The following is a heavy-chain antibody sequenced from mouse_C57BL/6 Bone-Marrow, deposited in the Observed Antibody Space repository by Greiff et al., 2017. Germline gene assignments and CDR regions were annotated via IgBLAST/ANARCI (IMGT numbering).Heavy chain of an antibody. CDR3: TDSTPYWYFDV. Sequence: EVKLMESGGGLVQPGGSMKLSCVASGFTFSNYWMNWVRQSPEKGLEWVAQIRLKSDNYATHYAESVKGRFTISRDDSKSSVYLQMNNLRAEDTGIYYCTDSTPYWYFDVWGTGTTVTVSS. V-gene: IGHV6-3*01. CDR1: GFTFSNYW. J-gene: IGHJ1*03. CDR2: IRLKSDNYAT. D-gene: IGHD2-5*01.